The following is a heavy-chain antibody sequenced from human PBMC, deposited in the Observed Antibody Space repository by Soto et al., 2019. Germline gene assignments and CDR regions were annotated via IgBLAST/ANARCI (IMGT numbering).Heavy chain of an antibody. D-gene: IGHD2-21*01. V-gene: IGHV1-69*12. CDR3: XXXXXXVNYYYGMDV. Sequence: QVQLVQSGAEVKKPGSSVKVSCKASGGTFSSYAINWVRQAPGQGLEWMGGIIPIFATADYAQKFQGRVTITADESTXXXXXXXXXXXXXXXXXXXXXXXXXXVNYYYGMDVWGQGTTVTVSS. CDR1: GGTFSSYA. CDR2: IIPIFATA. J-gene: IGHJ6*02.